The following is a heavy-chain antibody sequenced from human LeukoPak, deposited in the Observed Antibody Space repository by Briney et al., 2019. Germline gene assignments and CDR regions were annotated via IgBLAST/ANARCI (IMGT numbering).Heavy chain of an antibody. CDR2: ISYDGSNK. D-gene: IGHD5-18*01. CDR1: GFTFSSYA. Sequence: PGRSLRLSCAASGFTFSSYAMHWVRQAPGKGLEWVAVISYDGSNKYYADSVKGRFTISRDNSKNTLYLQMNSLRAEDTAVYYCARDREQLWLNYYYYYMDVWGKGTTVTVSS. V-gene: IGHV3-30*01. CDR3: ARDREQLWLNYYYYYMDV. J-gene: IGHJ6*03.